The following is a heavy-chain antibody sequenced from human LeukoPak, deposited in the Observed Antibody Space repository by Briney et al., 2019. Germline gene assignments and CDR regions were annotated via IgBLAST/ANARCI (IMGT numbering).Heavy chain of an antibody. CDR3: ARVRPDSSDDY. CDR1: GFTFSNYA. Sequence: PGGSLRLSCAGSGFTFSNYAMHWVRQAPGKGLEYVSAISSNGGTTYYANSVQGRFTISRDNSKNTPYLQMGSLRAEDMAVYYCARVRPDSSDDYWGQGTLVTVSS. D-gene: IGHD3-22*01. V-gene: IGHV3-64*01. CDR2: ISSNGGTT. J-gene: IGHJ4*02.